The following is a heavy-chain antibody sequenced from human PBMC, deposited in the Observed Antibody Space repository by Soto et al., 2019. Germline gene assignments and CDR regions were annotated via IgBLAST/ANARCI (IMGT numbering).Heavy chain of an antibody. Sequence: SETLSLTCTVSGGSISSYYWSWIRQPPGKGLEWIGYIYYSGSTNYNPSLKSRVTISVDTSKNQFSLKLSSVTAADTAVYYCARGGYSYGYYDYWGQGTLVTVSS. CDR2: IYYSGST. J-gene: IGHJ4*02. D-gene: IGHD5-18*01. CDR1: GGSISSYY. CDR3: ARGGYSYGYYDY. V-gene: IGHV4-59*01.